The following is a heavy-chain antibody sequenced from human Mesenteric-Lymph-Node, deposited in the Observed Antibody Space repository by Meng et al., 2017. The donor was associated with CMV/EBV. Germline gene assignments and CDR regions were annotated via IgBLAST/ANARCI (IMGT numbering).Heavy chain of an antibody. D-gene: IGHD3-3*01. J-gene: IGHJ4*02. V-gene: IGHV3-48*04. Sequence: GESLKISCAASGFTFSSYAMSWVRQAPGKGLEWVSYISGTGSTIYYADSMKGRFTISRDNAENSLYLQMNSLRAEDTAVYYCARESQYDFWSGYGYWGQGTLVTVSS. CDR1: GFTFSSYA. CDR2: ISGTGSTI. CDR3: ARESQYDFWSGYGY.